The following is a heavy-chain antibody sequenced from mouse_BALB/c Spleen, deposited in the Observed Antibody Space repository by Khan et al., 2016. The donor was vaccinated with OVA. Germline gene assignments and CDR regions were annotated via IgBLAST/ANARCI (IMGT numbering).Heavy chain of an antibody. V-gene: IGHV2-9*02. D-gene: IGHD1-3*01. CDR3: ARDYNPIAF. J-gene: IGHJ3*01. Sequence: VQLKQSGPGLVAPSQSLSITCTVSGFSLTRYGVHWVRQPPGKGLEWLGVIWAGGSTNYNSALMSRLSITKDNSKSQVFLKMNSLQTDDTAMYYCARDYNPIAFWGQGTLVTVSA. CDR2: IWAGGST. CDR1: GFSLTRYG.